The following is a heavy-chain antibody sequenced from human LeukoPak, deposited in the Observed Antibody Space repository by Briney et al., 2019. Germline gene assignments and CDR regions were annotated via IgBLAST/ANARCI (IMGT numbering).Heavy chain of an antibody. CDR3: ARPSRGWFDP. D-gene: IGHD3-10*01. CDR1: GFTFSSYS. CDR2: ISSSSSYI. J-gene: IGHJ5*02. Sequence: GRSLRLSCAASGFTFSSYSMNWVRQAPGKGLEWVSSISSSSSYIYYADSVKGRFTISRDNAKNSLYLQMNSLRAEDTAVYYCARPSRGWFDPWGQGTLVTVSS. V-gene: IGHV3-21*01.